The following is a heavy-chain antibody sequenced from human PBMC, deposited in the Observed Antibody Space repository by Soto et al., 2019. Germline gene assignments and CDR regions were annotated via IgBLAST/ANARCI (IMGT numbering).Heavy chain of an antibody. V-gene: IGHV3-48*01. CDR1: GFTFSSYS. J-gene: IGHJ4*02. CDR2: ISSSSTI. Sequence: EVQLVESGGGLVQPGGSLRLSCAASGFTFSSYSMNWVRQAPGKGLEWVSYISSSSTIYYADSVKGRFTISRDNAKNSLYLQMNSLRAEDTAVYYCARQWLVLNPFDYWGQGTLVTVSS. D-gene: IGHD6-19*01. CDR3: ARQWLVLNPFDY.